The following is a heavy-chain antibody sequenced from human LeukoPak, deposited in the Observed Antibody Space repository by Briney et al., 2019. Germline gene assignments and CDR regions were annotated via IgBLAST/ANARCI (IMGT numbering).Heavy chain of an antibody. CDR3: AREIFGVVLPTYGMDV. CDR2: IKQDGSEK. Sequence: GGSLRLSCAASGFTFSSYWTSWVRQAPGKGLEWVANIKQDGSEKYYVDSVKGRFTISRDNAKNSLYLQMNSLRAEDTAVYYCAREIFGVVLPTYGMDVWGQGTTVTVSS. CDR1: GFTFSSYW. J-gene: IGHJ6*02. D-gene: IGHD3-3*01. V-gene: IGHV3-7*03.